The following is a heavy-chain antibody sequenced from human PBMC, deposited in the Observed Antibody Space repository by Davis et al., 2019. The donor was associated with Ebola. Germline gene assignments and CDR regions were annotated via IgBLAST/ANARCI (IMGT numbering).Heavy chain of an antibody. CDR3: ARAMVYAMGYYFDY. CDR2: ISSSSSYI. J-gene: IGHJ4*02. CDR1: GFTFSSYS. Sequence: GGSLRLSCAASGFTFSSYSMNWVRQAPGKGLEWVSSISSSSSYIYYADSVKGRFTISRDNAKNSLYLQMTSLRAEDTAVYYCARAMVYAMGYYFDYWGQGTLVTVSS. D-gene: IGHD2-8*01. V-gene: IGHV3-21*01.